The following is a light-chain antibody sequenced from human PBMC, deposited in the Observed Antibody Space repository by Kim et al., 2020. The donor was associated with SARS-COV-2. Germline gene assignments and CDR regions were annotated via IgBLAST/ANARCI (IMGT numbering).Light chain of an antibody. CDR3: QQYCSSPLT. CDR2: GAS. J-gene: IGKJ4*01. Sequence: EIVLTQSPGTLSLSPGERATLSCRASQSVSSSYLAWYQQKPGQAPRLLIYGASSRATGIPDRFSGSGSGTDFTLTISRLEPEDFAVYYCQQYCSSPLTFGQGTKVDIK. V-gene: IGKV3-20*01. CDR1: QSVSSSY.